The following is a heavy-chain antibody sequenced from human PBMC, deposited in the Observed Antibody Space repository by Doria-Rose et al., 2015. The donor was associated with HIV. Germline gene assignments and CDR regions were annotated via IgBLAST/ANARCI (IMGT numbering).Heavy chain of an antibody. Sequence: WSWIRQPPGEGLEWIGYSYYSGSTYYNPSLKSRVTISIDTSKNQFSLKLSSVTAADTAVYYCARELRLNTYYFDYWARERWSASPQ. CDR3: ARELRLNTYYFDY. V-gene: IGHV4-30-4*08. J-gene: IGHJ4*02. D-gene: IGHD5-12*01. CDR2: SYYSGST.